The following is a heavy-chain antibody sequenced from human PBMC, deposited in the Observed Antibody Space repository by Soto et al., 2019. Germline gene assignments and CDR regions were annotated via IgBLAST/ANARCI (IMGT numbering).Heavy chain of an antibody. CDR1: GFTFSNYW. CDR3: ATDLYQLPTMKYYYYGMDV. D-gene: IGHD2-2*01. Sequence: GGSLRLSCAASGFTFSNYWMSWVRQAPGKRLEWVANIKEDGSEKYYVDSVKGRFTISRDNAKNSLFLQMNSLRAEDTAVYYCATDLYQLPTMKYYYYGMDVWGQGTTVTV. CDR2: IKEDGSEK. V-gene: IGHV3-7*03. J-gene: IGHJ6*02.